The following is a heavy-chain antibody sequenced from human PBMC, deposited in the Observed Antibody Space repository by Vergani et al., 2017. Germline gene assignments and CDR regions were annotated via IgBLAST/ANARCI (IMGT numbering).Heavy chain of an antibody. Sequence: LEESGGGSVKPGGSLRLSCAASVFKFSDHYMSWIRQAPGKGLEWVSHISPGASTVSYTDSVTGRFTVSRDNDNNSLTLDMTTLRVEDTAVYYCAKNPGISTTRHYYAMDVWVQGTTVTVSS. D-gene: IGHD1-1*01. CDR2: ISPGASTV. V-gene: IGHV3-11*04. J-gene: IGHJ6*02. CDR1: VFKFSDHY. CDR3: AKNPGISTTRHYYAMDV.